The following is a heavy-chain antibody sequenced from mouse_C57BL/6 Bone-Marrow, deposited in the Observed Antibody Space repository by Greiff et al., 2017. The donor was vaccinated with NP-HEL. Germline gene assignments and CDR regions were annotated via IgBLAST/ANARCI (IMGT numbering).Heavy chain of an antibody. CDR1: GYTFTEYT. D-gene: IGHD1-1*01. CDR2: FYPGSGSI. V-gene: IGHV1-62-2*01. J-gene: IGHJ1*03. Sequence: QVQLKESGAELVKPGASVKLSCKASGYTFTEYTIHWVKQRSGQGLEWIGWFYPGSGSIKYNERFKDKATLTADKSSSTVYMDLSRLTSEDSAVYFCARHGDYFGSSYGYFDVWGTGTTVTVSS. CDR3: ARHGDYFGSSYGYFDV.